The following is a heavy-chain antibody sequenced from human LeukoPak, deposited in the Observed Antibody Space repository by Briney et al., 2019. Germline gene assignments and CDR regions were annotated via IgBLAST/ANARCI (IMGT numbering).Heavy chain of an antibody. V-gene: IGHV1-2*02. CDR1: GYTFTGYY. CDR2: INPNSGGT. Sequence: ASVKVSCKASGYTFTGYYMHWVRQAPGQGLEWMGWINPNSGGTNYAQKFQGRVTMTRDTSISTAYMELSRLRSDDTAVYYCARGAYYDFWSGYSITGVDFDYWGQGTLVTVSS. D-gene: IGHD3-3*01. CDR3: ARGAYYDFWSGYSITGVDFDY. J-gene: IGHJ4*02.